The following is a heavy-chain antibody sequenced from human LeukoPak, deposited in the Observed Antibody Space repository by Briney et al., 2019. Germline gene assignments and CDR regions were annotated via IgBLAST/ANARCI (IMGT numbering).Heavy chain of an antibody. CDR2: VSGSGGST. D-gene: IGHD5-12*01. J-gene: IGHJ4*02. Sequence: GGSLRLSCAASGFTFSSYAMSWVRQAPGKGLEWVSGVSGSGGSTYYADSVKGRFTISRDNSKNTLYLQMNSLRAEDTAVYYCARDLDIVATITGNWGQGTLVTVSS. CDR1: GFTFSSYA. V-gene: IGHV3-23*01. CDR3: ARDLDIVATITGN.